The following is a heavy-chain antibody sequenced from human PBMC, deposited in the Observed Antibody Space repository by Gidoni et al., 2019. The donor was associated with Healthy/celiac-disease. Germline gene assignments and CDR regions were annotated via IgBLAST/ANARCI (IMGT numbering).Heavy chain of an antibody. Sequence: QVQLVESGGGVVQPGRSLRLSCAASGFTFSSYAMHWVRQAPGKGLEWVAVISYDGSNKYYADSVKGRFTISRDNSKNTLYLQMNSLRAEDTAVYYCARGGGDTVGDWFDPWGQGTLVTVSS. CDR2: ISYDGSNK. CDR1: GFTFSSYA. V-gene: IGHV3-30-3*01. J-gene: IGHJ5*02. CDR3: ARGGGDTVGDWFDP. D-gene: IGHD4-4*01.